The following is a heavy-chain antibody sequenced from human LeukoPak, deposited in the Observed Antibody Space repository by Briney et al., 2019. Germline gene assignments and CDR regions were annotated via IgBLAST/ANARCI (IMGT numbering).Heavy chain of an antibody. CDR2: MNHSGST. CDR1: GVSLSGYY. CDR3: AREQLWSHNLFDP. V-gene: IGHV4-34*01. Sequence: PSETLSLTCAVYGVSLSGYYWSWIRQPPGKGMEWIGEMNHSGSTNYNPSLKSRVPISVDTSKNQFSLKLSSVTAADTAVYYCAREQLWSHNLFDPWGQGTLVTVSS. D-gene: IGHD5-18*01. J-gene: IGHJ5*02.